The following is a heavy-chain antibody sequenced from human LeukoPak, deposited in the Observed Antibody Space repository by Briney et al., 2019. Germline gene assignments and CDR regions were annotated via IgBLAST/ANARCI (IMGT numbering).Heavy chain of an antibody. Sequence: SETLSLTCTVSGGSISSSSYYWGWIRQPPGKGLEWIGSIYYSGSTYYNPSLKSRVTISVDTSKNQFSLKLSSVTAADTAVYYCARDPSLYCSSTSCYEGGFDYWGQGTLVTVSS. CDR1: GGSISSSSYY. V-gene: IGHV4-39*07. CDR3: ARDPSLYCSSTSCYEGGFDY. D-gene: IGHD2-2*01. CDR2: IYYSGST. J-gene: IGHJ4*02.